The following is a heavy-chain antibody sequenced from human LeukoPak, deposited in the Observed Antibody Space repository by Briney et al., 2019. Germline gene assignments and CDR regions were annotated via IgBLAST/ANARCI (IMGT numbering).Heavy chain of an antibody. CDR3: ARAGELRYMDV. Sequence: PGGSLRLSCAASGFTFSSYWMHWVRQAPGKGLVWVSRINSDGSSTSYADSVKGRFTISRDNAKNTLYLQMNSLRADDTAIYYCARAGELRYMDVWGKGTAVTVSS. V-gene: IGHV3-74*01. D-gene: IGHD3-16*01. CDR2: INSDGSST. CDR1: GFTFSSYW. J-gene: IGHJ6*03.